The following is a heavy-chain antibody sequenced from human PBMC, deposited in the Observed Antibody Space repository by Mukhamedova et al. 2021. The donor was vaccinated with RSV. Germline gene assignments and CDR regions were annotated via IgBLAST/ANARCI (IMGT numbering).Heavy chain of an antibody. J-gene: IGHJ4*02. CDR3: ARVVVVPAVDCRADHYDY. Sequence: GKGLEWVSVINSGGGGNYNADSVRGRFAMSRDNSKRMVYLQMNSLRAEDTAVYYCARVVVVPAVDCRADHYDYWGQGTLVTVSS. V-gene: IGHV3-23*01. D-gene: IGHD2-21*02. CDR2: INSGGGGN.